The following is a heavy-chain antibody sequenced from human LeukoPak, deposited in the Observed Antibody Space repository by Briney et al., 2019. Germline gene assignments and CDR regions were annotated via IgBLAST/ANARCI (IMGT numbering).Heavy chain of an antibody. CDR1: GFTFSTYG. Sequence: GGSLRLSCAASGFTFSTYGMHWVRQAPGKGLEWVAVISYDGSNKYYADSVKGRFTISRDNSKNTLYLQMNSLRVEDTAVYYCARDRGYSYGVNYYYYGMDVWGQGTTVTVSS. CDR2: ISYDGSNK. CDR3: ARDRGYSYGVNYYYYGMDV. V-gene: IGHV3-30*03. J-gene: IGHJ6*02. D-gene: IGHD5-18*01.